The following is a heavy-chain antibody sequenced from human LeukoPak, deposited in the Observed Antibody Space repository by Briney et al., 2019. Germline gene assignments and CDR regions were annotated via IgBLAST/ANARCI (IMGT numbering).Heavy chain of an antibody. D-gene: IGHD6-13*01. V-gene: IGHV1-18*01. CDR2: ISGYNGDT. CDR3: ARIAAAGFFDY. CDR1: GYTFTRHG. Sequence: ASVKVSCKTSGYTFTRHGVAWVRQAPGRGLEWMGWISGYNGDTNSAQEFQGRVTMTTDTSTNTAYLELRRLTSDDTAVYYCARIAAAGFFDYWGQGTLVTVSS. J-gene: IGHJ4*02.